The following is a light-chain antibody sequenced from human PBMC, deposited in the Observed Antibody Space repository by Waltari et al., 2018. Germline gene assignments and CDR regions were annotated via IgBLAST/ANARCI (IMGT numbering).Light chain of an antibody. V-gene: IGKV2-30*02. Sequence: DVVMTQSPLSLPVSLGQPASISCRSSQSLVHTDGHTYLNWFQQRPGQSPRRLIYKVSNRDYGVPDRFSGSGSDTAFTLKISRVEAGDVGIYYCMQATNWPLTFGQGTKVEIQ. J-gene: IGKJ1*01. CDR3: MQATNWPLT. CDR1: QSLVHTDGHTY. CDR2: KVS.